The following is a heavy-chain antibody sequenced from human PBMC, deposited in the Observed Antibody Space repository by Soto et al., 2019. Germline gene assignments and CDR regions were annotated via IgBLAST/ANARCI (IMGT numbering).Heavy chain of an antibody. CDR2: IIPIFGTA. J-gene: IGHJ1*01. CDR3: AEVGWEPHEAISEYFQH. V-gene: IGHV1-69*01. D-gene: IGHD1-26*01. CDR1: GGTFSSYA. Sequence: QVQLVQSGAEVKKPGSSVKVSCKASGGTFSSYAISWVRQAPGQGLEWMGGIIPIFGTANYAQKFQGRVTITADESTSTAYMELSSLRSEDTAVYYCAEVGWEPHEAISEYFQHWGQGTLVTVSS.